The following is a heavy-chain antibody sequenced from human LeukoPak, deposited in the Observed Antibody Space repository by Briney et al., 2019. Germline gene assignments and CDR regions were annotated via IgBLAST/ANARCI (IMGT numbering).Heavy chain of an antibody. V-gene: IGHV3-74*01. D-gene: IGHD3-22*01. J-gene: IGHJ4*02. CDR2: ISPDGSTT. CDR1: GFTFSSYW. CDR3: ARDMDYDSSGYSR. Sequence: GGSLRLSCAASGFTFSSYWVHWVRQAPGKGLVWVSRISPDGSTTGHADSVKGRFTTSRDNAKNTLFLQMNSLRAEDTAVYYCARDMDYDSSGYSRWGQGTLVTVSS.